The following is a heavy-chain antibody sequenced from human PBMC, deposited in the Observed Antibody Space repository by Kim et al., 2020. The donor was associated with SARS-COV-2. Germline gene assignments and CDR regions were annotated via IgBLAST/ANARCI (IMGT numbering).Heavy chain of an antibody. J-gene: IGHJ4*02. CDR1: GYTFSSVD. D-gene: IGHD3-10*01. CDR2: INAGKGNT. Sequence: ASVKVSCKASGYTFSSVDLYWLRQAPGQRLEWMGRINAGKGNTEYSQKFQGRVTISRDTSASTAYMELSSLTSEDTAMYYCARRSSASGPYDYWGQGTRVTVSS. V-gene: IGHV1-3*01. CDR3: ARRSSASGPYDY.